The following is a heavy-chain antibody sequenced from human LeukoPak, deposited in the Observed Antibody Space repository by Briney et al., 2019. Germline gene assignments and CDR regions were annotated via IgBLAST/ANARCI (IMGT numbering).Heavy chain of an antibody. CDR3: ASEQTTSGGRGLDY. D-gene: IGHD1-26*01. J-gene: IGHJ4*02. CDR2: IYSSGIT. V-gene: IGHV4-4*07. CDR1: GGSITGSF. Sequence: SETLSLTCTVSGGSITGSFWTWIRQPAGKGLEWIGRIYSSGITNCSPSFKSRVTMSVDTSKNQFSLNLTSVTAADTAVYFCASEQTTSGGRGLDYWGQGALVSVSS.